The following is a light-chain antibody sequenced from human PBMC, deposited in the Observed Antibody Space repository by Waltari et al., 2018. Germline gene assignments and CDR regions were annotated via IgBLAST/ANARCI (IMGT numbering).Light chain of an antibody. CDR2: CAS. Sequence: EIVMTQSPATLSVSPGERATLPCRASQSIAGNLAWYQQKPGHPPRPLIYCASTRATGCPARFSGSGSVTEFSLTISSLQSEDFAVYYCEQYSNWPGTFGQGTKLEIK. J-gene: IGKJ2*02. CDR3: EQYSNWPGT. CDR1: QSIAGN. V-gene: IGKV3-15*01.